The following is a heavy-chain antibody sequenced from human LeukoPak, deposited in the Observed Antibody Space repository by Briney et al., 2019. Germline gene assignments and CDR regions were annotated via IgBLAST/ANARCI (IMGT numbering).Heavy chain of an antibody. V-gene: IGHV4-34*01. J-gene: IGHJ6*02. CDR3: ATIYSSGWYYYYYGMDV. CDR1: GGSFSGYY. D-gene: IGHD6-19*01. Sequence: SETLSLTCAVYGGSFSGYYWSWIRQPPGKGLEWIGEINHSGSTNYNPSLKSRVTISVDTPKNQFSLKLSSVTAADTAVYYCATIYSSGWYYYYYGMDVWGQGTTVTVSS. CDR2: INHSGST.